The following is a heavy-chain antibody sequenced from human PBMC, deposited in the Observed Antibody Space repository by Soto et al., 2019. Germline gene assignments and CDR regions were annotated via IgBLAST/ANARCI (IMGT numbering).Heavy chain of an antibody. Sequence: PSETLSLTCTVSGGSISSSSYYWGWIRQPPGKGLEWIGSIYYSGSTYYNPSLKSRVTISVDTSKNQFSLKLSSVTAADTAVYYCARVSLLWFGEENYYYYGMDVWGQGTTVTVSS. CDR2: IYYSGST. CDR3: ARVSLLWFGEENYYYYGMDV. V-gene: IGHV4-39*01. D-gene: IGHD3-10*01. CDR1: GGSISSSSYY. J-gene: IGHJ6*02.